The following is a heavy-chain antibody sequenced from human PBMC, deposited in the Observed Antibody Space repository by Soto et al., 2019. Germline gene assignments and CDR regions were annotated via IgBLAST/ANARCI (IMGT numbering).Heavy chain of an antibody. CDR2: IKSKTDGGTT. J-gene: IGHJ4*02. CDR1: GFTFSNAW. D-gene: IGHD2-21*02. CDR3: TTGPPRMVTASIPGDNFDY. V-gene: IGHV3-15*01. Sequence: GGSLRLSCAASGFTFSNAWMSWVRQAPGKGLEWVGRIKSKTDGGTTDYAAPVKGRFTISRDDSKNTLYLQMNSLKTEDTAVYYCTTGPPRMVTASIPGDNFDYWGQGTLVTVSS.